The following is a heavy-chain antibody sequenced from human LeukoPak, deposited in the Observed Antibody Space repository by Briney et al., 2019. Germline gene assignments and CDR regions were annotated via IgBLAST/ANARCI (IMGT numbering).Heavy chain of an antibody. D-gene: IGHD3-10*01. CDR3: ARTYYYGSGSYSTPGY. Sequence: ASVKVSCKASGYTFTGYYMHRVRQAPGQGLEWMGWINPNSGGTNYAQKFQGRVTMTRDTSISTVYMELSRLRSDDTAVYYCARTYYYGSGSYSTPGYWGQGTLVTVSS. CDR1: GYTFTGYY. V-gene: IGHV1-2*02. CDR2: INPNSGGT. J-gene: IGHJ4*02.